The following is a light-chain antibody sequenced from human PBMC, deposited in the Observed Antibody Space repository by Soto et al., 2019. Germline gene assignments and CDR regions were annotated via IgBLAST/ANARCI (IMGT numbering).Light chain of an antibody. J-gene: IGKJ5*01. CDR1: QSVGSY. CDR2: DSS. CDR3: QQRTNGRAT. Sequence: EVVLTQSPATLSLSPGERATLSCRASQSVGSYLTWYQQKTGQAPSLLIYDSSNRATGFPARLSGSGSGTDLTLTISGLEPEDFAVYFCQQRTNGRATFGKVTRLDIK. V-gene: IGKV3-11*01.